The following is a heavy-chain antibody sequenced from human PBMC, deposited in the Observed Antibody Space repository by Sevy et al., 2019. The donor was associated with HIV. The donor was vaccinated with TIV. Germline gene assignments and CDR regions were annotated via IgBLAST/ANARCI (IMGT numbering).Heavy chain of an antibody. V-gene: IGHV5-51*01. D-gene: IGHD1-1*01. CDR2: IYPGDSDT. J-gene: IGHJ6*02. CDR3: ARGARGTLPSYYYYTMDI. Sequence: GESLKIPCKGSRYTFTNYWIGWVRQMPGKGLEWMGIIYPGDSDTRYSPSFQGQVTISVDKSISTAYLQWSSLKASDTAIFYCARGARGTLPSYYYYTMDIWGQGTTVTVSS. CDR1: RYTFTNYW.